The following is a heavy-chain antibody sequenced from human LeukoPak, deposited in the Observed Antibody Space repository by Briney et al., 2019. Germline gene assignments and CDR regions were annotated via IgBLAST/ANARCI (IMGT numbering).Heavy chain of an antibody. CDR3: ARDRDLNWFDP. CDR2: INPSGGST. Sequence: ASVTVSCTASGYTFTIYYMHWVRQAPGQGLEWMGIINPSGGSTSYAQKFQGRVTMTRDTSTSTVYMELSSLRSEDTAVYYCARDRDLNWFDPWGQGTLVTVSS. J-gene: IGHJ5*02. V-gene: IGHV1-46*01. CDR1: GYTFTIYY.